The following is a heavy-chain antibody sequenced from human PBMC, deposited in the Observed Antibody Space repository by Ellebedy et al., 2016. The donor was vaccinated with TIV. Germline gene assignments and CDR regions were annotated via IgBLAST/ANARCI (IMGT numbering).Heavy chain of an antibody. D-gene: IGHD3-10*01. CDR3: VRSPLTYDSSGSYFYFDY. J-gene: IGHJ4*02. V-gene: IGHV3-23*01. CDR2: ISGSGGST. CDR1: GFTFSRDA. Sequence: PGGSLRLSCAASGFTFSRDAMTWVRQAPGKGLEWISAISGSGGSTYYADSVKGRFTISIDNSKNTLYLQMSSLRVEDTAVYYCVRSPLTYDSSGSYFYFDYWGQGTLVTVSS.